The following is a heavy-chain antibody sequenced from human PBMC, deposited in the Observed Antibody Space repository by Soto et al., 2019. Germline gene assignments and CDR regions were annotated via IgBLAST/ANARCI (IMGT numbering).Heavy chain of an antibody. Sequence: EVQLLESGGGLVQPGGSLRLSCAASGFTFSSYAMSWVRQAPGKGLEWVSAISGSGGSTYYADSVKGRFTISRDNSKNTLYLQMNSLRAEDTAVYYCAKDSEPIVVVPAAYFDYWGQGTLVTVSS. J-gene: IGHJ4*02. CDR1: GFTFSSYA. D-gene: IGHD2-2*01. CDR2: ISGSGGST. V-gene: IGHV3-23*01. CDR3: AKDSEPIVVVPAAYFDY.